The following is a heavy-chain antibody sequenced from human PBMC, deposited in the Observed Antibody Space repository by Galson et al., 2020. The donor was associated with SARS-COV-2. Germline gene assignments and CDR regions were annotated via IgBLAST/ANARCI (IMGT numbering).Heavy chain of an antibody. V-gene: IGHV3-48*03. CDR2: ISNRGSTI. D-gene: IGHD2-15*01. CDR1: GFTVSSFE. CDR3: ARWGCSGGTCFAGAYFDH. Sequence: GESLKISCAVSGFTVSSFEMSWVRQAPGKGLEWLSYISNRGSTIHYGDSVKGRFTISRDSAKNSLILQMDSLRAEDTAVYYCARWGCSGGTCFAGAYFDHWGQGTPGTVS. J-gene: IGHJ4*02.